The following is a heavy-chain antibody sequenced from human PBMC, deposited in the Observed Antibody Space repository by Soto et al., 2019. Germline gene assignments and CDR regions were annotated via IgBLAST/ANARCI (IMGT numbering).Heavy chain of an antibody. CDR2: ISTTGNT. CDR3: EGESGENWSYEAY. J-gene: IGHJ4*02. D-gene: IGHD1-7*01. V-gene: IGHV4-4*07. CDR1: GDTITSFS. Sequence: QVQLQESGPGLVKPSETLSLTCTVSGDTITSFSWNWIRQSAGKGLEWIGRISTTGNTHYNPSLESRVTMSLDTSKNQCSLKLTSVTAADTAVYYSEGESGENWSYEAYWGQGTLVTVSS.